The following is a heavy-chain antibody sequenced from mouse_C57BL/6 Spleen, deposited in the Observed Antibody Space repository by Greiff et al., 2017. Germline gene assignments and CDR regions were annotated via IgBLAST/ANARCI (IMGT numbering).Heavy chain of an antibody. J-gene: IGHJ3*01. CDR1: GYAFSSSW. CDR2: IYPGDGDT. D-gene: IGHD2-3*01. CDR3: ARDSGYLFAY. Sequence: QVQLQQSGPELVKPGASVKISCKASGYAFSSSWMNWVKQRPGKGLEWIGRIYPGDGDTNYNGKFKGKATLTADKSSSTAYMQLISLTSEDSAVYFCARDSGYLFAYWGQGTLVTVSA. V-gene: IGHV1-82*01.